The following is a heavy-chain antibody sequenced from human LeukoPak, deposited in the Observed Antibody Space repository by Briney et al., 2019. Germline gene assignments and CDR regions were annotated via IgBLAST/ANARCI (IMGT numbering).Heavy chain of an antibody. CDR3: ARDPRSGWSNFDY. D-gene: IGHD6-19*01. Sequence: ASVKVSCKASGYTFTGYYMHWVRQAPGQGLEWMGWINPNSGSTSYAQKFQGRVTMTTDTSTSTAYMELRSLRFDDTAVYYCARDPRSGWSNFDYWGQGTLVTVSS. CDR1: GYTFTGYY. CDR2: INPNSGST. J-gene: IGHJ4*02. V-gene: IGHV1-2*02.